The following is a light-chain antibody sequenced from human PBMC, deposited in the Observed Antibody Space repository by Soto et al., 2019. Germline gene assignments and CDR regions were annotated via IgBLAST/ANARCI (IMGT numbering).Light chain of an antibody. V-gene: IGLV2-23*02. Sequence: QSALTQPASVSASTGQSITISCTGTSSDVGSYNLVSWYQQHPGKAPKVMIYEVSKRPSGVSSRFSGSKSGNTASLTISGLQAEDEADYYCCSYAGSTTLWVFGGGTQLTVL. CDR2: EVS. CDR1: SSDVGSYNL. CDR3: CSYAGSTTLWV. J-gene: IGLJ7*01.